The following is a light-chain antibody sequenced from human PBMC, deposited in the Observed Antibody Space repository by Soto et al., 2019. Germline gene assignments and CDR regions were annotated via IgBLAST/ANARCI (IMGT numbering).Light chain of an antibody. J-gene: IGKJ1*01. CDR3: QQHNNWPLT. CDR2: GAS. V-gene: IGKV3-11*01. CDR1: QSVSSY. Sequence: EIVLTQSPATLSLFPGDRVTLSCRASQSVSSYLAWYQQKPGQAPRLLIYGASTRATGIPARFSGSGSGTDFTLTISSLEPEDFAVYYCQQHNNWPLTFGQGTKVDIK.